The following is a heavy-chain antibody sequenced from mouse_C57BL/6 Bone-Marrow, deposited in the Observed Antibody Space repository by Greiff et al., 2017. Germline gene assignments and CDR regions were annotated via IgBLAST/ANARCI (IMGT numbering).Heavy chain of an antibody. CDR3: TQGTTVVVDY. Sequence: EVQLQQSGAELVRPGASVKLSCTASGFNIKDDYLHWVKQRPEQGLEWIGWLDPENGDTEYASKFQGKATITADTSSNTAYLPLSSLTSEDTAVYYCTQGTTVVVDYWGQGTTLTVSS. V-gene: IGHV14-4*01. CDR1: GFNIKDDY. CDR2: LDPENGDT. D-gene: IGHD1-1*01. J-gene: IGHJ2*01.